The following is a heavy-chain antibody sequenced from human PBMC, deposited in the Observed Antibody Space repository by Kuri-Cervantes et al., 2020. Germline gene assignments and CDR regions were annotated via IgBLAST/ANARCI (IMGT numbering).Heavy chain of an antibody. CDR2: INPSGGST. Sequence: ASVKVSCKASGYTFTSYYMHWLRQAPGQGLEWMGIINPSGGSTSYAQKFQGRVTMTRDTSISTAYMELGRLSSDDTAVYYCARDYGGKGRFLGWFTGDYWGQGTLVTVSS. D-gene: IGHD3-3*01. CDR3: ARDYGGKGRFLGWFTGDY. V-gene: IGHV1-46*01. CDR1: GYTFTSYY. J-gene: IGHJ4*02.